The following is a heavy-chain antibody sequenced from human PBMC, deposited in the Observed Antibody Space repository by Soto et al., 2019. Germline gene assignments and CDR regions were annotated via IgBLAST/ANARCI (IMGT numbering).Heavy chain of an antibody. D-gene: IGHD6-13*01. CDR1: GYSFTTYW. J-gene: IGHJ6*02. V-gene: IGHV5-51*01. CDR3: ATPAPAIAGAGPPRVYYYGMDV. CDR2: IYPGDSDT. Sequence: HGESLKISCKGSGYSFTTYWIGWVRQMRGKGLEWMGIIYPGDSDTRYRPSFQGQVTISADKSISTSYLQRSSLKVSDTAMYYCATPAPAIAGAGPPRVYYYGMDVWGQGTTVTVSS.